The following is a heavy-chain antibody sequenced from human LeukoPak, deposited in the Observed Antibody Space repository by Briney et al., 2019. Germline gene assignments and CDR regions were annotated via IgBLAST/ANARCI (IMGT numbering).Heavy chain of an antibody. CDR1: GYAFTSYG. D-gene: IGHD1-1*01. V-gene: IGHV1-18*01. J-gene: IGHJ4*02. CDR3: ARAGQLDY. Sequence: ASVKVSCKASGYAFTSYGINWVRQAPGQGLEWMGWINTNNVNRNYAQKPQGRVTMTTDTPTNTAYMELMSLTSDDTAVYYCARAGQLDYWGQGTLVTVSS. CDR2: INTNNVNR.